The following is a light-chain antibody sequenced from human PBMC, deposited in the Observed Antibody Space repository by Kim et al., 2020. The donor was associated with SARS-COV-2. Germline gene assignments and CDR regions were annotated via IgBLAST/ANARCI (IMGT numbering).Light chain of an antibody. J-gene: IGKJ2*01. CDR1: HSVSSSY. V-gene: IGKV3-20*01. CDR3: HHYNSSHYT. CDR2: GAS. Sequence: EIVFTQSPGTLSLSPGERATLSCRASHSVSSSYLAWYQQKSGLTPRLLIYGASSRASGIPGRFTGSGTGTDFTLTISRLEPEDFAVYYCHHYNSSHYTFGQGTKLEI.